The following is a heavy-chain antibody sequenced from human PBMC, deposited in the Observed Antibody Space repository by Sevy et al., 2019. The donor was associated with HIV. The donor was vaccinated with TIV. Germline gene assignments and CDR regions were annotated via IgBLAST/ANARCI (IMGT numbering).Heavy chain of an antibody. CDR1: GGTFRNYI. Sequence: ASVKVSCKASGGTFRNYILNWVRKAPGQGLEWMGGIITNSGTSNYARRFQRRVTISADESTNTVYMAMSSLRSDDTAIYYCATLYPCGGACYFFDYWGQGTLVTVSS. D-gene: IGHD2-21*02. J-gene: IGHJ4*02. CDR2: IITNSGTS. CDR3: ATLYPCGGACYFFDY. V-gene: IGHV1-69*13.